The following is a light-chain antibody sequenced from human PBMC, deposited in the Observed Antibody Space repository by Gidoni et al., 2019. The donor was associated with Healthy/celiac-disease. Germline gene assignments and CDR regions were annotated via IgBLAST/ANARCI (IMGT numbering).Light chain of an antibody. CDR2: GKN. CDR3: NSRDSSGNHVV. J-gene: IGLJ2*01. CDR1: SLRSYY. Sequence: SSELTKDPAVSVALGQTARITCQGDSLRSYYASWYQQKPGQAPVLVIYGKNNRPSGIPDRFSGSSSGNTASLTITGAQAEDEADYYCNSRDSSGNHVVFGGGTKLTVL. V-gene: IGLV3-19*01.